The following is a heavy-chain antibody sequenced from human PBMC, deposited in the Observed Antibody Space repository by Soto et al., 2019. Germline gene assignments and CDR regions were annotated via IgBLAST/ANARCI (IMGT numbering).Heavy chain of an antibody. CDR3: ARSAGKGGLAAPIDY. V-gene: IGHV3-33*01. J-gene: IGHJ4*02. CDR2: MSYDGSDK. CDR1: GFTFSNYG. D-gene: IGHD6-13*01. Sequence: ESGGGVVQPGRSLRLSCASSGFTFSNYGMHWVRQAPGKGLEWVAVMSYDGSDKYYADSVKGRFAISRDNSKNTLFLQMDSLRAEDTAVYFCARSAGKGGLAAPIDYWGQGTLVAVSS.